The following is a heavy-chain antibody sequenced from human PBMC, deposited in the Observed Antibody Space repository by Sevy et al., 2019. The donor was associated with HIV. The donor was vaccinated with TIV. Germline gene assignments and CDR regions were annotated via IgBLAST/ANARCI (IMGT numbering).Heavy chain of an antibody. CDR3: ARRGYGDYFDY. V-gene: IGHV5-51*01. CDR1: GYSFSTYW. CDR2: IYPGDFDT. J-gene: IGHJ4*02. Sequence: GESLKSSCKGSGYSFSTYWIAWVRQMPGKGLEWMGIIYPGDFDTRYSPSFQGQVTISADQSISTAYLQWSSLKASDTAMYYCARRGYGDYFDYWGQGTLVTVSS. D-gene: IGHD5-12*01.